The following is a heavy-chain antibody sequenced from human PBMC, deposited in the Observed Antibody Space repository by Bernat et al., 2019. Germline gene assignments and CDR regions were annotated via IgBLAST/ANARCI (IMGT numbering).Heavy chain of an antibody. Sequence: QVQLVESGGGVVQPGRSLRLSCAASGFTFSSYGMHWVHQAPGKGLEWVAVISYDGSNKYYADSVKGRFTISRDNSKNTLYLQMNSLRAEDTAVYYCAKASVPAGYYYYYYGMDVWGQGTTVTVSS. CDR1: GFTFSSYG. J-gene: IGHJ6*02. CDR2: ISYDGSNK. V-gene: IGHV3-30*18. CDR3: AKASVPAGYYYYYYGMDV. D-gene: IGHD2-2*01.